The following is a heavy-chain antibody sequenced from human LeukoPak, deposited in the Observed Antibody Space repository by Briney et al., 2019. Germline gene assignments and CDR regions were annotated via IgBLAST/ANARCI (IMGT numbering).Heavy chain of an antibody. Sequence: SETLSLTCTVSGDSISSSSYYWGWIRQPPGKGLEWIGSIYYSGSTYYNPSLKSRVTISVDTSKNQFSLKLSSVTAADTAVYYCARLPQFDPWGQGTLVTVSS. CDR2: IYYSGST. V-gene: IGHV4-39*01. CDR3: ARLPQFDP. J-gene: IGHJ5*02. CDR1: GDSISSSSYY.